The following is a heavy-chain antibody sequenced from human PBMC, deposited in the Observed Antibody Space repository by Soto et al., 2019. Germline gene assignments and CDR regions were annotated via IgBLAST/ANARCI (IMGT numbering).Heavy chain of an antibody. CDR1: GFSFSISP. J-gene: IGHJ4*02. V-gene: IGHV3-30-3*01. CDR2: ISYDGTNK. CDR3: ARDPKTTGGQHWAFNYFDS. D-gene: IGHD2-8*02. Sequence: LRLSCAASGFSFSISPMHWVRQAPGKGPEWVALISYDGTNKFYADSVKGRFTISRDNSKSTLYLHVDSLRPEDAAVYYCARDPKTTGGQHWAFNYFDSWGQGTLVTVSS.